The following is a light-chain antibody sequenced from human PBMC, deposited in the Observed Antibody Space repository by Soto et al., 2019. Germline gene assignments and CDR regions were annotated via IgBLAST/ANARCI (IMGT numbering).Light chain of an antibody. V-gene: IGKV3-15*01. Sequence: VMSQSPATLSVPPGQRPTLSCRPSQSMTSNLPWYQHKPGQAPRLLMFRTSSRATGFPARFSGSGSGTEFNLTISSLQSEDFGVYYCQQYNNWPRAPFGGGTKV. CDR1: QSMTSN. J-gene: IGKJ4*01. CDR2: RTS. CDR3: QQYNNWPRAP.